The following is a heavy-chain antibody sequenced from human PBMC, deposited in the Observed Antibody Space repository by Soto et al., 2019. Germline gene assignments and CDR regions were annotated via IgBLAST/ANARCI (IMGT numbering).Heavy chain of an antibody. D-gene: IGHD3-16*01. Sequence: ASVKVSCKASGYTFTSYAIHWVRQAPGQRLEWMGWINAGKGTTRYLQEFQGRVTITRDTAATTAYMEVSSLRSEDTAVYFCARALYYDDVWGSHTFDHGGQGTQVTVSS. CDR3: ARALYYDDVWGSHTFDH. CDR1: GYTFTSYA. J-gene: IGHJ4*02. V-gene: IGHV1-3*01. CDR2: INAGKGTT.